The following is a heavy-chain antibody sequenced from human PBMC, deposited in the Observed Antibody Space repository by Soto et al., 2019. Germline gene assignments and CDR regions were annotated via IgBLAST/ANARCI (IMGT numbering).Heavy chain of an antibody. Sequence: SVKVSCKASGGTFSSYAISWVRQAPGQGLEWMGGIIPIFGTANYAQKFQDRVTITADESTSTAYMELSSLRSEDTAVYYCARDRAYSSGWYGRDNWFDPWGQGTLVTVSS. CDR1: GGTFSSYA. CDR2: IIPIFGTA. V-gene: IGHV1-69*13. D-gene: IGHD6-19*01. J-gene: IGHJ5*02. CDR3: ARDRAYSSGWYGRDNWFDP.